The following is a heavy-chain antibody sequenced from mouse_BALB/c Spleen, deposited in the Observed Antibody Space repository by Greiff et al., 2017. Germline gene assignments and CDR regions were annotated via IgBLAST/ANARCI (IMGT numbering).Heavy chain of an antibody. CDR3: ARAIYYGSSPYAMDY. CDR2: ISSGGST. J-gene: IGHJ4*01. V-gene: IGHV5-6-5*01. Sequence: EVKLMESGGGLVKPGGSLKLSCAASGFTFSSYAMSWVRQTPEKRLEWVASISSGGSTYYPDSVKGRFTISRDNARNILYLQMSSLRSEDTAMYYCARAIYYGSSPYAMDYWGQGTSVTVSS. CDR1: GFTFSSYA. D-gene: IGHD1-1*01.